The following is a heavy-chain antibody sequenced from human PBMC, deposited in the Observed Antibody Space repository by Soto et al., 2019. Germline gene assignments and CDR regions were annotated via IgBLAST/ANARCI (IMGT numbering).Heavy chain of an antibody. D-gene: IGHD5-12*01. CDR3: ARGSATLVEMATKISRHFQH. V-gene: IGHV4-34*01. J-gene: IGHJ1*01. CDR1: GGSFSGYY. Sequence: QVQLQQWGAGLLKPSETLSLTCAVYGGSFSGYYWSWIRQPPGKGLEWIGEINHSGSTNYNPSLKSRVTRAVDTSKNQFSLKLSSVTAADTAVYYCARGSATLVEMATKISRHFQHWGQGTLVTVSS. CDR2: INHSGST.